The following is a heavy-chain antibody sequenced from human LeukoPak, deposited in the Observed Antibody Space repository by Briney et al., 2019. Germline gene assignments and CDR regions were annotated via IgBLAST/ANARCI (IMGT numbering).Heavy chain of an antibody. Sequence: GGSLRLSCAASGFTFNNAWMRWVRQAPGKGLEWVGRIKRKNDGGTTDYAAPVKGRFSISRDDSKNTVYMEMNSLKTEDTAVYYCTTDTHCSTVGCRGPNYYYGLDVWGQGTTVTVSS. V-gene: IGHV3-15*01. D-gene: IGHD2-2*01. CDR1: GFTFNNAW. J-gene: IGHJ6*02. CDR3: TTDTHCSTVGCRGPNYYYGLDV. CDR2: IKRKNDGGTT.